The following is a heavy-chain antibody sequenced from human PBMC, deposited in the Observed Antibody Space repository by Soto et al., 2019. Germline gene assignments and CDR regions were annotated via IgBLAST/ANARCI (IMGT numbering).Heavy chain of an antibody. CDR3: ARDRDIVGASPLAY. Sequence: EVQLVESGGGLVQPGGSLRLSCAASGFTFRGYWRNWVRQAPGKVLVWVSHITTDGGSTNYADSVKGRFTIYRDNAKDTLYLYMSSLRVDDTAVYSGARDRDIVGASPLAYWGQGTLVTVAS. V-gene: IGHV3-74*01. CDR1: GFTFRGYW. CDR2: ITTDGGST. J-gene: IGHJ4*02. D-gene: IGHD1-26*01.